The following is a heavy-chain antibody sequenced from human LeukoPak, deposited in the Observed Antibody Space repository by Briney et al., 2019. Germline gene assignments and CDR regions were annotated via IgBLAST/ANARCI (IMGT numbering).Heavy chain of an antibody. Sequence: SESMSPTCDVSGPSTSIGGSWWSWIRRPPGKGLEWFGHIYESGNTNYNPSLKSQVTISVDKSKNQFSLKLSFVTAADTAMYYCARSDYHNSGSHTVFDAFDIWGQGTRVTVSS. J-gene: IGHJ3*02. CDR3: ARSDYHNSGSHTVFDAFDI. CDR2: IYESGNT. D-gene: IGHD3-10*01. CDR1: GPSTSIGGSW. V-gene: IGHV4-61*08.